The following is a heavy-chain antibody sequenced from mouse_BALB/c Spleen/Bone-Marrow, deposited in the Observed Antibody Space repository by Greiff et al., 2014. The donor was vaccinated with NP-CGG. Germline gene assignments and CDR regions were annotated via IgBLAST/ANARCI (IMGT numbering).Heavy chain of an antibody. D-gene: IGHD2-3*01. Sequence: KLSCKASGYTFTDYVISWVKQRTGHSLELIGEIYPGSGSTYYNEKFKGKATLTSDKSSNTAYMQLSSLISEDSAVYFCARERSDGYWYFDVWGAGTTVTVSS. J-gene: IGHJ1*01. CDR3: ARERSDGYWYFDV. CDR2: IYPGSGST. V-gene: IGHV1-81*01. CDR1: GYTFTDYV.